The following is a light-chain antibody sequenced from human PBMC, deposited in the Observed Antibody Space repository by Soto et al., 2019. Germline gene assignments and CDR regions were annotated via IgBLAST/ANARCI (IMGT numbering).Light chain of an antibody. Sequence: DIQMTQSPSTLSASVGDRVTITCRASQSISNWLAWYQQKPGKAPKFLIYAAPTLQSGAPSRFSGSGSGTEFALTISSLQPEDSATYYCQQLKSYPLTFGGGTKVDI. CDR2: AAP. V-gene: IGKV1-5*01. J-gene: IGKJ4*01. CDR1: QSISNW. CDR3: QQLKSYPLT.